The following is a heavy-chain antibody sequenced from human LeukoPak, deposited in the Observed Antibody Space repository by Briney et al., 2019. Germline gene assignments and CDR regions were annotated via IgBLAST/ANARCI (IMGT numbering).Heavy chain of an antibody. CDR1: GGSISSSSYY. J-gene: IGHJ4*02. V-gene: IGHV4-39*07. CDR3: ARARGYCSGGSCYWYFDY. D-gene: IGHD2-15*01. CDR2: IYYSGST. Sequence: PSETPSLTCTVSGGSISSSSYYWGWIRQPPGKGLEWIGSIYYSGSTYYNPSLKSRVTMSVDTSKNQFSLKLSSVTAADTAVYYCARARGYCSGGSCYWYFDYWGQGTLVTVSS.